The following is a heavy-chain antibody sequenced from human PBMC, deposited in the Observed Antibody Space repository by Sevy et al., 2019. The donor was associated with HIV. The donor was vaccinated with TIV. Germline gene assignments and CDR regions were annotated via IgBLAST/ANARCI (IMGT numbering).Heavy chain of an antibody. D-gene: IGHD3-22*01. V-gene: IGHV4-4*07. CDR3: AREFFYDSTDYCWPAYYFDN. J-gene: IGHJ4*02. Sequence: SETLSLTCNVSGGSVSSEYWSWIRQPAGKGLEWIGRIYTSETINYNPALKSRVTMSIDTSKNQISLKLTSVTAADTAVYYCAREFFYDSTDYCWPAYYFDNWGQGTLVTVSS. CDR2: IYTSETI. CDR1: GGSVSSEY.